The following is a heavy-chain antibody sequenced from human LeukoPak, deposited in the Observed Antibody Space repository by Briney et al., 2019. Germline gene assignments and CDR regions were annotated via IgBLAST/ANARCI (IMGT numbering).Heavy chain of an antibody. J-gene: IGHJ6*02. Sequence: PSETLSLTCTVSGGSISSSSYYWGWIRQPPGKGLEWIGSIYYSGSTYYNPSLKSRVTISVDTSKNQFSLKLSSVTAADTAVYYCARAGRRFGESSNGMDVWGQGTPVTVSS. V-gene: IGHV4-39*07. D-gene: IGHD3-10*01. CDR3: ARAGRRFGESSNGMDV. CDR1: GGSISSSSYY. CDR2: IYYSGST.